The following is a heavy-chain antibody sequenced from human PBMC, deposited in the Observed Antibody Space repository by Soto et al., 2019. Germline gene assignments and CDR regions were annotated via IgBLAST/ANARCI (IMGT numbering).Heavy chain of an antibody. CDR1: GGSISSGDYY. J-gene: IGHJ6*02. D-gene: IGHD6-6*01. Sequence: SETLSLTCTVSGGSISSGDYYWSWIRQPPGKGLEWIGYIYYSGSTYYNPSLKSRVTISVDTSKNQFSLKLSSVAAADTAVYYCARVLDSSFNYYYGMDVWGQGTTVTV. CDR3: ARVLDSSFNYYYGMDV. V-gene: IGHV4-30-4*01. CDR2: IYYSGST.